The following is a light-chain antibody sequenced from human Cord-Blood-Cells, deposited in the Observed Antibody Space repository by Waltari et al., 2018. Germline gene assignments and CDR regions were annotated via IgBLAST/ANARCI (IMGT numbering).Light chain of an antibody. Sequence: DIVLTQSPGTLSLSPGERATLSCRASQRVSSSYLAWYQQKPGQAPRPLIYGASTRATGIPDRFSGSGSGTDFTLTISRLEPEDFAVYYCQQYGSSPPYSFGQGTKLEIK. CDR3: QQYGSSPPYS. J-gene: IGKJ2*03. CDR2: GAS. V-gene: IGKV3-20*01. CDR1: QRVSSSY.